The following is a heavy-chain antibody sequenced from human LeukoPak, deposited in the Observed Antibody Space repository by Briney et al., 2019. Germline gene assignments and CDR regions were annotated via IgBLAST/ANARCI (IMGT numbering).Heavy chain of an antibody. V-gene: IGHV4-34*01. J-gene: IGHJ5*02. Sequence: PSETLSLTCAVYGGSFSGYYWSWIRQPPGKGLEWIGEINHSGSTNYNPSLKSRVTISVDTSKNQFSLKLSSVTAADTAVYYCARVPWMGTVGYNWFDPWGQGTLVTVSS. CDR2: INHSGST. CDR1: GGSFSGYY. CDR3: ARVPWMGTVGYNWFDP. D-gene: IGHD3-22*01.